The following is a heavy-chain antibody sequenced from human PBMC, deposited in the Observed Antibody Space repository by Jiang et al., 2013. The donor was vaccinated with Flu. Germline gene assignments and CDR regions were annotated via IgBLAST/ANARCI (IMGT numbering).Heavy chain of an antibody. CDR2: IYHSESAFSGTT. Sequence: PGLVKPSETLSLTCAVSGYSVSSGYYWAWIRQPPGKGLEWIGSIYHSESAFSGTTYYNPSLRSRVTISLDTSKNQFSLKLNSVTASDTAIYYCARAGGGYNPPPSFDHWGQGTLVTVSS. V-gene: IGHV4-38-2*01. CDR3: ARAGGGYNPPPSFDH. J-gene: IGHJ4*02. CDR1: GYSVSSGYY. D-gene: IGHD5-24*01.